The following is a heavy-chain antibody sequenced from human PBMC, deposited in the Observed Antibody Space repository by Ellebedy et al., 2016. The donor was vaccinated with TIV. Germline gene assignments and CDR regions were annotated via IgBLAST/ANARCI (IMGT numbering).Heavy chain of an antibody. Sequence: GESLKISXAASGFTFSVYAMTWVRQAPGKGLEWISLIGGLDTGTYYADSVKGRFTISRDNSKNTIYLQMNSLRAEDTAVYYCARGGDSSHWYEFDHWGQGTLVTVSA. CDR1: GFTFSVYA. CDR3: ARGGDSSHWYEFDH. V-gene: IGHV3-23*03. D-gene: IGHD6-13*01. J-gene: IGHJ4*02. CDR2: IGGLDTGT.